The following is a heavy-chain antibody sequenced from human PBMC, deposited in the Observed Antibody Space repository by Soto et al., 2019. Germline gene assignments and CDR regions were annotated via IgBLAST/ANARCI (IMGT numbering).Heavy chain of an antibody. CDR2: IYYDGGT. CDR3: AGDSFNYYYAADI. Sequence: SETLPLTCTVSGGSISSGDYHWSWIRQPPGKGLEWIGYIYYDGGTYYNPSLKSRLTMSLDTSKNQFSLKLSSVTAADTAVYKCAGDSFNYYYAADIWGQGSAVTVS. V-gene: IGHV4-30-4*01. CDR1: GGSISSGDYH. J-gene: IGHJ6*01.